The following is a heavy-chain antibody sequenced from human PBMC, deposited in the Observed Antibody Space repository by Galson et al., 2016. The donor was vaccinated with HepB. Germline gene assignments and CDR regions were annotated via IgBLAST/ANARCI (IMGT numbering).Heavy chain of an antibody. J-gene: IGHJ4*02. CDR3: ARVGSSSSSIWGPIDY. V-gene: IGHV3-23*01. CDR2: ISTSGLST. CDR1: GFTFTNYA. Sequence: SLRLSCAASGFTFTNYAMTWVRQAPGKGLEWVSAISTSGLSTYYADPVKGRFTISRDNSKDTFFLQMDSLRVEDTAVYYCARVGSSSSSIWGPIDYLGQGSVVTVST. D-gene: IGHD6-6*01.